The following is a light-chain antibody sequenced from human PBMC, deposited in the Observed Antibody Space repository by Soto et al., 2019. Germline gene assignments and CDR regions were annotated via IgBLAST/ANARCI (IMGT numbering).Light chain of an antibody. J-gene: IGKJ1*01. CDR2: DTS. Sequence: EIMMTQSPDTLTVSPGERATLSCRASQSISSKFLAWYQQKPGQAPRLLIYDTSSRATGIPDRFSGSGSGTDFILTISRLEPEDFAVYYCQQYGGSRLTFAQGTKVDI. CDR1: QSISSKF. V-gene: IGKV3-20*01. CDR3: QQYGGSRLT.